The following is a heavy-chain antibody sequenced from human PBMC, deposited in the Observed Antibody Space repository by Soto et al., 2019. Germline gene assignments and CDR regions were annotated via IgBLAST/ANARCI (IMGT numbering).Heavy chain of an antibody. D-gene: IGHD3-3*01. CDR3: ARLGVPYAMDV. CDR2: IKQDGSEK. J-gene: IGHJ6*02. V-gene: IGHV3-7*03. CDR1: GFTCSTYW. Sequence: QSGRYLRLSSAASGFTCSTYWMTWVRQAPGKGLEWVANIKQDGSEKHCVDSVKGRFTISRDNAKNSLYLQMNSLRAEDTAVYYCARLGVPYAMDVCCQAITVTVSS.